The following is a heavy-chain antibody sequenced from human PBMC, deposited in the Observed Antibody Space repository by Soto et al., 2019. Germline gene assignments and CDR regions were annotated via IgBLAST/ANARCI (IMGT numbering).Heavy chain of an antibody. J-gene: IGHJ4*02. CDR3: SGGVGDAF. CDR1: ESTVRRDW. D-gene: IGHD1-26*01. V-gene: IGHV3-7*04. CDR2: INQDGSEK. Sequence: EVYLVESGGGVVQTGGSLRLSCAISESTVRRDWMNWVRQAPGKGLEWVAHINQDGSEKYYVDSVKGRFTISRDNAKQSLFLQMDGLRAEDTAMYYCSGGVGDAFWGQGTLVTVSS.